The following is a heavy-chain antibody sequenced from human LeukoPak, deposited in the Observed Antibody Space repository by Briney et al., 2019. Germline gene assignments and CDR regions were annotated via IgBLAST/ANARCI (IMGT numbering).Heavy chain of an antibody. CDR2: IKSDGKT. V-gene: IGHV3-74*01. Sequence: GGSLRLSCEAYGFTFSRHWMHWVRQAPGKGLVWVSRIKSDGKTNYADSVKGRFTISRDNAKNTVSLQMDSLRAEDTGVYYCARAPSEVGGYYPEYFRHWGQGTLATVSS. J-gene: IGHJ1*01. D-gene: IGHD3-22*01. CDR3: ARAPSEVGGYYPEYFRH. CDR1: GFTFSRHW.